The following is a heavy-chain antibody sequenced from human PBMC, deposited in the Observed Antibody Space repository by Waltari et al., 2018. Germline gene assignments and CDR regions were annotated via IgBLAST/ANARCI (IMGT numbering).Heavy chain of an antibody. CDR1: GGSFSSYS. Sequence: QVRLVQSGAEVKKPGSSVTVSCKAFGGSFSSYSINWVRQAPGQGLEWMGGIIPVFGTANYAQKFQDRLAITADESMSTAYMELSSLRSEDTAAYYCTTSSYCGTTTCYQYYGMDVWGQGTTVTVSS. J-gene: IGHJ6*02. V-gene: IGHV1-69*01. CDR2: IIPVFGTA. D-gene: IGHD2-2*01. CDR3: TTSSYCGTTTCYQYYGMDV.